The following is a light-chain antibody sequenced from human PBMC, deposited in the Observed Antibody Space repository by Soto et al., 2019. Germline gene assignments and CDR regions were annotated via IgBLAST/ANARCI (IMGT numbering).Light chain of an antibody. J-gene: IGKJ4*01. CDR3: QQRNNWPPAT. Sequence: EIVLTQSPATLYLSPGERATLSCRASQSVGRHLAWYQQKPGQAPRLLIYDASNRATGVLARFSGSGSGTDFTLSISSLEPEDFAVYYCQQRNNWPPATFGGGTKVEIK. CDR2: DAS. V-gene: IGKV3-11*01. CDR1: QSVGRH.